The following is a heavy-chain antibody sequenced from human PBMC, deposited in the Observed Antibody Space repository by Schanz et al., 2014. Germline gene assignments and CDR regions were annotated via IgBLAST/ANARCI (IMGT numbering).Heavy chain of an antibody. CDR3: ERKGMPPIWSGYPYCFDF. CDR2: MNPNSGTT. J-gene: IGHJ4*02. V-gene: IGHV1-8*01. CDR1: GYTLTNFD. D-gene: IGHD3-3*01. Sequence: QVQLVQSGAEVKKPGASVKVSCKASGYTLTNFDINWVRQAPGQGLEWMGWMNPNSGTTGYAQKFQGRVTMTRNTATRTAYMELRGLRSDDTAVYYCERKGMPPIWSGYPYCFDFWGQGTLVTVSS.